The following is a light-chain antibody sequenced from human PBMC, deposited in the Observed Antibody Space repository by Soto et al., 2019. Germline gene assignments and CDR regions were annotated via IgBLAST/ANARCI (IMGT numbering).Light chain of an antibody. CDR2: GAS. CDR3: HQYNNWPPYT. V-gene: IGKV3-15*01. Sequence: EIVMTQSPATLSVSPGERATLSCRASQSVSSNLAWFQQRPGQAPRLLIHGASTRATGIPARFSGSGSGTEFTLTISSLQSEDFAVYYCHQYNNWPPYTFGQGTKLEI. CDR1: QSVSSN. J-gene: IGKJ2*01.